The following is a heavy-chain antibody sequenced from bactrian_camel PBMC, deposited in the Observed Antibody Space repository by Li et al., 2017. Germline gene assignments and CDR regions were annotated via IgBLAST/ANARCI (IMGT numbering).Heavy chain of an antibody. D-gene: IGHD2*01. CDR3: AARSTFGLWYRDSEYNY. V-gene: IGHV3S25*01. CDR2: FYKPGGNT. J-gene: IGHJ4*01. CDR1: GYRYSRLC. Sequence: QVQLVESGGGLVQPGGSLRLSCAYSGYRYSRLCVAWFRQAPGKVREGVATFYKPGGNTYYANSVKGRFTISRDNAKNTVYLQMNSLKPEDTAMYYCAARSTFGLWYRDSEYNYWGQGTQVTVS.